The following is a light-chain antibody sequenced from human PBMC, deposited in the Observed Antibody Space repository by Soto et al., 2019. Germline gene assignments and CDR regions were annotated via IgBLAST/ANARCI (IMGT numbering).Light chain of an antibody. CDR3: QQRSNSYST. V-gene: IGKV3-11*01. Sequence: EIVLTQSPATLSLSPGERATLSCRASQSVSSYLAWYQQKPGQAPRLLIYDASNRATGIPARFSGSGSGTDFTLTISSLEPEDFAVYYCQQRSNSYSTFGPGTKVDIK. CDR1: QSVSSY. J-gene: IGKJ3*01. CDR2: DAS.